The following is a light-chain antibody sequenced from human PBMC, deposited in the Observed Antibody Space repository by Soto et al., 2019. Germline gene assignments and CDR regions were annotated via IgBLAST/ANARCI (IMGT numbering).Light chain of an antibody. J-gene: IGKJ4*01. CDR1: QGIGSW. CDR3: QQNNSFPLT. V-gene: IGKV1-12*01. CDR2: AAS. Sequence: DIQMTQSPSSVSASVGDRVTITCRASQGIGSWLVWYQQKPGKAPKFLIYAASNLQSGVPSRFSSSGSGTDFTLTISSLQPEDFATYYCQQNNSFPLTFGGGTKVEIK.